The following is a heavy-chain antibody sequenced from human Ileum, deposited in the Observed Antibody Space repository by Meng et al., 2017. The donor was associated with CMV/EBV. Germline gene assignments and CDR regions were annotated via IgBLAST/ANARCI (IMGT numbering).Heavy chain of an antibody. CDR3: ARRIAAYFDY. D-gene: IGHD6-6*01. J-gene: IGHJ4*02. V-gene: IGHV3-21*01. CDR2: ISSSSSYI. CDR1: GFAFSSYS. Sequence: LCCASAGFAFSSYSMTSVSQAPGMGLEWVSSISSSSSYIYYADSVKGRFTISSANDKNSLYLKMNSLRAEDTAVYYRARRIAAYFDYWGQGTLVTVSS.